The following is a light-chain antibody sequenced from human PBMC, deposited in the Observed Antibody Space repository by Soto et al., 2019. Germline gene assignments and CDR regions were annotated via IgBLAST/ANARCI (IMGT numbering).Light chain of an antibody. CDR3: HQYNNWPPKFT. Sequence: EIVMTQSPATLSVSPGERATLSCRASQSVSSNLAWYQQKPGQAPRLLIYGASTRATGIPARFSGSGSGTEFTLTISSLLSEDFAVYYCHQYNNWPPKFTFGQGTKLEIK. CDR1: QSVSSN. CDR2: GAS. J-gene: IGKJ2*01. V-gene: IGKV3-15*01.